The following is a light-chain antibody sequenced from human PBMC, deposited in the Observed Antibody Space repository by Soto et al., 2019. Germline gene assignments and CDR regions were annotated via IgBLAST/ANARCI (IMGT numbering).Light chain of an antibody. CDR1: QSISSH. CDR2: DVS. J-gene: IGKJ4*01. V-gene: IGKV3-11*01. CDR3: QQRPNWPLT. Sequence: EIVLTQSPATLSLSPGESATLSCRASQSISSHLAWYQQKPGQAPRLLMYDVSNRATDIPARFSGSGSGTDFTLTISRLEPEDFAVYYCQQRPNWPLTFGGGTKVEIK.